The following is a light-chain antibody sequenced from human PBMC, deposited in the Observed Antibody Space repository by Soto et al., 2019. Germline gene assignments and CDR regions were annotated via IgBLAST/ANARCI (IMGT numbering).Light chain of an antibody. CDR3: QPYGSSPQT. CDR2: DAS. Sequence: DIVLTQSPATLSLSPGDRATLSCGASQSVSSSSLAWYQQKPGLAPRLLIYDASYRATGIPDRISGSASATDFTLTISRLEPEDFAVYYCQPYGSSPQTFGQGTKLEIK. CDR1: QSVSSSS. J-gene: IGKJ2*01. V-gene: IGKV3D-20*01.